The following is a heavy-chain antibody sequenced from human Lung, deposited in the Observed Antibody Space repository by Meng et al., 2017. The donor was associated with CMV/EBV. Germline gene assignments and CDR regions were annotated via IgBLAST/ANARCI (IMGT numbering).Heavy chain of an antibody. D-gene: IGHD1-26*01. Sequence: ASGYTFNGYDMHWVRQAPGQGLEWMGWINPNSGGTNYAQKFQGRVTMTRDTSISTAYMELSRLRSDGTAVYYCARDLTVIVGPVNDYWGQGTLVTVSS. J-gene: IGHJ4*02. V-gene: IGHV1-2*02. CDR3: ARDLTVIVGPVNDY. CDR2: INPNSGGT. CDR1: GYTFNGYD.